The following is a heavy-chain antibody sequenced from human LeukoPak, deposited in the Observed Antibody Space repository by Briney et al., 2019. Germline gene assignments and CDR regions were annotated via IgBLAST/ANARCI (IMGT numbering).Heavy chain of an antibody. Sequence: GGSLRLSCAASGFTFDDYAMHWVRQAPGKGLEWVSGISWNSGSIGYADSVKGRFTVSRDNAEKSVYLHMSSLRAEDTAMYYCAREGDSSGSLGDYWGQGILVTVSS. CDR1: GFTFDDYA. J-gene: IGHJ4*02. CDR3: AREGDSSGSLGDY. V-gene: IGHV3-9*01. D-gene: IGHD6-19*01. CDR2: ISWNSGSI.